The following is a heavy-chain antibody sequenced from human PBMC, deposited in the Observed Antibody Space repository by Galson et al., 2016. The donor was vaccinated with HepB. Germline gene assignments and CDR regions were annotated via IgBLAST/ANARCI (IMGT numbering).Heavy chain of an antibody. V-gene: IGHV3-30*18. CDR2: ISFDGSNR. J-gene: IGHJ4*02. CDR3: AKDQDSGSWYPTIDH. CDR1: RFTFSNYA. Sequence: SLRLSCAASRFTFSNYAMHWVRQAPGKGLEWVAVISFDGSNRYYADSVKGRFTISRDNSKNTLYLQMNSLRAEDTALYYCAKDQDSGSWYPTIDHWGQGTLVTLSS. D-gene: IGHD6-13*01.